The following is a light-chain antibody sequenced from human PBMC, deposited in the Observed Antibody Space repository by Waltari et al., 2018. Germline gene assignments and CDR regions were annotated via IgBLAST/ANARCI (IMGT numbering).Light chain of an antibody. J-gene: IGKJ4*01. CDR1: QSLLYSSNNKNP. Sequence: DIVMTQSPDSLAVSLGETATINCKPSQSLLYSSNNKNPLTWYQQKPGQHPKLLIYWASTRESRVPDRFSGSGSGTDFTLTISSLQTEDVAVYYCQQYYSLPLTFGGGTKVKIK. CDR3: QQYYSLPLT. V-gene: IGKV4-1*01. CDR2: WAS.